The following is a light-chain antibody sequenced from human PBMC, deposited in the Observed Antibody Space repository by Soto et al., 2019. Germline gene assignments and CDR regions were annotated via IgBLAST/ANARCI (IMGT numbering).Light chain of an antibody. V-gene: IGKV1-5*01. CDR3: QRYNSYSGM. CDR1: QSISSY. CDR2: DAS. Sequence: DIQMTQSPSTLSASVGDRVTITCRASQSISSYLNWYQQKPGKAPKLLIFDASSLESGVPSRFSGNGSGTEFTLTISGLQPDDFASYYCQRYNSYSGMFGQGTKVDI. J-gene: IGKJ1*01.